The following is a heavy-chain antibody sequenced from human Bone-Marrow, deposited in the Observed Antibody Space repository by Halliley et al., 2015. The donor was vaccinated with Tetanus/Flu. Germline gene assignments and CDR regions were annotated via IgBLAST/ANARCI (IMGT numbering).Heavy chain of an antibody. J-gene: IGHJ6*02. D-gene: IGHD2-2*01. CDR3: ARDIEGEPTAKGSAMDV. CDR2: ISYDGNNK. V-gene: IGHV3-30*19. CDR1: GFTFSSYG. Sequence: SGFTFSSYGMHWVRQAPGKGLEWVAVISYDGNNKYYADSVKGRFTISRDNSKSTLYLQMNSLRAEDTAVYFCARDIEGEPTAKGSAMDVWGQGTTVTVSS.